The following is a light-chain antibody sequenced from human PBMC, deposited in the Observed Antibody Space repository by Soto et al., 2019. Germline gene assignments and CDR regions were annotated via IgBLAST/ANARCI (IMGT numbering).Light chain of an antibody. CDR3: CSCAGL. V-gene: IGLV2-11*01. Sequence: QSVLTQPRSVSGSPGQSVTISCTGTNIGAYNYVSWYQQYPGKAPKLMIYEVTKRPSGVPDRFSGSKSGNTASLTISGLQAEDGADYYCCSCAGLFGGGTKLTVL. J-gene: IGLJ2*01. CDR2: EVT. CDR1: NIGAYNY.